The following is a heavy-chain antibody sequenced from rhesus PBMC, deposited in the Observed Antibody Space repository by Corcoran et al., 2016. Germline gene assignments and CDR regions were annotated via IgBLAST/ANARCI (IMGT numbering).Heavy chain of an antibody. CDR3: ARGLVGSQGS. CDR1: GASISSYW. CDR2: INGNSGST. V-gene: IGHV4-80*01. Sequence: QVQLQESGPGLVKPSETLSLTCAVSGASISSYWWSWIRQPPGKGLEWIGEINGNSGSTYYNPSLKSRGTISKDAAKNQFSLKLSSVTAADTAVYYCARGLVGSQGSWGQGVVVTVSS. J-gene: IGHJ6*01. D-gene: IGHD3-34*01.